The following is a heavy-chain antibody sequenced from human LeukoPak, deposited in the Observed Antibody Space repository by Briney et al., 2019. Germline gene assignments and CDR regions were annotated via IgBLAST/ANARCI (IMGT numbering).Heavy chain of an antibody. J-gene: IGHJ4*01. CDR1: GGSISSYY. D-gene: IGHD4-17*01. V-gene: IGHV4-59*01. CDR2: IYYSGST. CDR3: ARDMTVTTVGALDY. Sequence: SETLSLTCTVSGGSISSYYWSWIRQPPGKGLEWIGYIYYSGSTNYNPSLKSRVTISVDTSKNQFSLKLSSVTAADTAVYYCARDMTVTTVGALDYWGQEPWSPSPQ.